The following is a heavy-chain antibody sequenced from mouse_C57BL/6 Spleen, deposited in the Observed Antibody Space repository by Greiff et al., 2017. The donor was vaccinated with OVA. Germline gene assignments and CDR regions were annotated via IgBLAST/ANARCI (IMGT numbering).Heavy chain of an antibody. V-gene: IGHV5-4*03. CDR2: ISDGGSYT. J-gene: IGHJ2*01. Sequence: EVKVVESGGGLVKPGGSLKLSCAASGFTFSSYAMSWVRQTPEKRLEWVATISDGGSYTYYPDNVKGRFTISRDNAKNNLYLQMSHLKSEDTAMYYCAVITTGFDYWGQGTTLTVSS. CDR3: AVITTGFDY. CDR1: GFTFSSYA. D-gene: IGHD1-1*01.